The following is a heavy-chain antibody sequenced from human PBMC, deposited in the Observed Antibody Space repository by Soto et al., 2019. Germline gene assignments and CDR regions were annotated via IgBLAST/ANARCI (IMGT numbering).Heavy chain of an antibody. Sequence: EVQLFESGGGLVQHGGSLRLSCAASGFIFSSYAMSWVRRAPGKGLEWVSTIVGSGGTTSYADSVKGRFTISRDNSRNSLCLQMNSMRADATAVYYGATRGSWKFFACSGQGTLFTVS. V-gene: IGHV3-23*01. CDR1: GFIFSSYA. J-gene: IGHJ4*02. CDR2: IVGSGGTT. D-gene: IGHD2-15*01. CDR3: ATRGSWKFFAC.